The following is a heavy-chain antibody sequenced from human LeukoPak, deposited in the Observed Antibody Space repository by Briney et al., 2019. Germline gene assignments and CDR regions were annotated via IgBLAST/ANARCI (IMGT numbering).Heavy chain of an antibody. CDR1: GYTLSNHA. V-gene: IGHV1-18*04. CDR3: ARGRSGSYSY. CDR2: ISADNGNT. D-gene: IGHD3-10*01. Sequence: GASVKVSCKGSGYTLSNHAFSWVRQAPGQGLEWMGWISADNGNTNHAQKLQGRVTMTTDTSTSTAYMELRSLRSDDTAVYYCARGRSGSYSYWGQGTLVTVSS. J-gene: IGHJ4*02.